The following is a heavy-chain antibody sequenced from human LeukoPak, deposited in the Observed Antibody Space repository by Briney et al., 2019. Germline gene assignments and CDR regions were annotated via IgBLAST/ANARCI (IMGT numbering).Heavy chain of an antibody. CDR3: ARDPDCSSTSCYEDYYYGMDV. D-gene: IGHD2-2*01. J-gene: IGHJ6*04. CDR1: GYTFTSYY. Sequence: ASVKVSCKASGYTFTSYYMHWVRQPPGQGLEWMGIINPSGGSTSYAQKFQGRVTMTRDTSTSTVYMELSSLRSEDTAVYYCARDPDCSSTSCYEDYYYGMDVWGKGTTVTVSS. V-gene: IGHV1-46*01. CDR2: INPSGGST.